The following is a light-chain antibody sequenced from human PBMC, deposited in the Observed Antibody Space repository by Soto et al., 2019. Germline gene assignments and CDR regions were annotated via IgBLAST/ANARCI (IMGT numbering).Light chain of an antibody. CDR3: QQYYTWPVT. CDR1: QSVTNT. Sequence: IVMTQSPATLSVSPGERVTISCRASQSVTNTLAWYQHKPGQAPRLLISYASRGDTGIPARFSGSGSGTDFTLTINSLQSEDFAVYYCQQYYTWPVTFGGGTKVEIK. J-gene: IGKJ4*01. CDR2: YAS. V-gene: IGKV3-15*01.